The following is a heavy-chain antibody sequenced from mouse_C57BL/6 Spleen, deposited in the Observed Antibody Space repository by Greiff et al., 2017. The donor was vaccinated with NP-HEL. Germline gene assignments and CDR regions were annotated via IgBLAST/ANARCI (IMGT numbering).Heavy chain of an antibody. J-gene: IGHJ4*01. CDR1: GYAFSSSW. V-gene: IGHV1-82*01. CDR2: IYPGDGDT. CDR3: AITTVVATDAMDY. D-gene: IGHD1-1*01. Sequence: VQLKQSGPELVKPGASVKISCKASGYAFSSSWMNWVKQRPGKGLEWIGRIYPGDGDTNYNGKFKGKATLTADKSSSTAYMQLSSLTSEDSAVYFCAITTVVATDAMDYWGQGTSVTVSS.